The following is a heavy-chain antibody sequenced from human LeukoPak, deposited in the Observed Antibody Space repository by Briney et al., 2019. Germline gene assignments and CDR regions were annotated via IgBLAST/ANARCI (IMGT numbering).Heavy chain of an antibody. D-gene: IGHD6-19*01. CDR1: GYTFTSYD. CDR3: ARGTRQWLPAYRYYYYYGMDV. J-gene: IGHJ6*02. CDR2: MNPNSGNT. Sequence: ASVKVSCKASGYTFTSYDINWVRQATGQGLEWMGWMNPNSGNTGYAQKFQGRVTMTRNTSISTAYMELSSLRSEDTAVYYCARGTRQWLPAYRYYYYYGMDVWGQGTPITVSS. V-gene: IGHV1-8*01.